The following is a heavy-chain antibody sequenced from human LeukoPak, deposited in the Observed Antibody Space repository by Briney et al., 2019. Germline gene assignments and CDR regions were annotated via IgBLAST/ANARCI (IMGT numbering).Heavy chain of an antibody. CDR2: FDPEDGET. V-gene: IGHV1-24*01. J-gene: IGHJ4*02. CDR3: ATGDAISSGYYWGPFDY. Sequence: ASVTVSCKVSGYTLTELSMHWVRQAPGKGLEWMGGFDPEDGETIYAQKFQGRVTMTEDTSTDTAYMELSSLRSEDTAVYYCATGDAISSGYYWGPFDYWGQGTLVTVSS. CDR1: GYTLTELS. D-gene: IGHD3-22*01.